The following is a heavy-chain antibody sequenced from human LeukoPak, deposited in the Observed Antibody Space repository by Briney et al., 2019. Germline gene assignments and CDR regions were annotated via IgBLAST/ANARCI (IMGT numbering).Heavy chain of an antibody. D-gene: IGHD3-22*01. CDR2: ISGSGGST. CDR1: GFTVSSYA. V-gene: IGHV3-23*01. CDR3: AKPGSITMIVVVITDFDY. Sequence: PGGSLRLSCAASGFTVSSYAMSWVRQAPGKGLEWVSAISGSGGSTYYADSVKGRFTISRDNSKNTLYLQMNSLRAEDTAVYYCAKPGSITMIVVVITDFDYWGQGTLVTVSS. J-gene: IGHJ4*02.